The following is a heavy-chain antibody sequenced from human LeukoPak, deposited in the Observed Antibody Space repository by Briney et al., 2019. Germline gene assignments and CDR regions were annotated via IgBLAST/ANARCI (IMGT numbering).Heavy chain of an antibody. CDR2: INAGNGNT. CDR3: ARGAGYYDSSGYYPLDY. J-gene: IGHJ4*02. V-gene: IGHV1-3*01. D-gene: IGHD3-22*01. Sequence: APVKGFCKDSGYTLTSYVFHWGGPAPRQKVEGVGWINAGNGNTKYSQKFQGRVTITRDTSASTAYMELSSLRSEDTAVYYCARGAGYYDSSGYYPLDYWGQGTLVTVSS. CDR1: GYTLTSYV.